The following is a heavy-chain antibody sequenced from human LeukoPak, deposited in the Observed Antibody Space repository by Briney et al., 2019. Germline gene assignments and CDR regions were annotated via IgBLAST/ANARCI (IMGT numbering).Heavy chain of an antibody. Sequence: SETLSLTCAVYGGSFSGYYWSWIRQPPGKGLEWLGEINHSGSTNYNPSLKSRVTISVDTSKNQFSLKLSSVTAADTAVYYCASYTAGGGGLDYWGQGTLVTVSS. V-gene: IGHV4-34*01. D-gene: IGHD5-18*01. J-gene: IGHJ4*02. CDR2: INHSGST. CDR1: GGSFSGYY. CDR3: ASYTAGGGGLDY.